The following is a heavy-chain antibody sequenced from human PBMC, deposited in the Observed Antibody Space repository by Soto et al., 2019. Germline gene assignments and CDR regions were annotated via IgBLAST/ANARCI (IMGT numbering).Heavy chain of an antibody. V-gene: IGHV4-34*01. CDR2: INHSGST. CDR3: AKDASCYSCGA. J-gene: IGHJ4*02. Sequence: SETLSLTCAVYGGSFSGYYWSWIRQPPGKGLEWIGEINHSGSTNYNPSLKSRVTISVDTSKNQFSLSVRSVTAADTAVYYCAKDASCYSCGAWGQGALVTVSS. D-gene: IGHD2-15*01. CDR1: GGSFSGYY.